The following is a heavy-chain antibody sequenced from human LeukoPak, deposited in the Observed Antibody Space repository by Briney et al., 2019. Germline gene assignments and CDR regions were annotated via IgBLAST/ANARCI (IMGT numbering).Heavy chain of an antibody. V-gene: IGHV3-21*01. CDR3: TRTYYYDSSGQLRYFQH. CDR2: ISSSSSYI. CDR1: GFTFSSYS. Sequence: GGSLRLSCAVSGFTFSSYSMNWVRQAPGKGLEWVSSISSSSSYIYYADSVKGRFTISRDNAKNSLYLQMNSLRAEDTAVYYCTRTYYYDSSGQLRYFQHWGQGTLVTVSS. D-gene: IGHD3-22*01. J-gene: IGHJ1*01.